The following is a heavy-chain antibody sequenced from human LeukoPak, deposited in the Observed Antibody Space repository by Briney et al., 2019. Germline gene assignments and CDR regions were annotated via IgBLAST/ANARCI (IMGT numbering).Heavy chain of an antibody. J-gene: IGHJ5*02. CDR1: GYSISSGYY. D-gene: IGHD6-13*01. CDR3: AKNSLAAAGRYDVYNWFDP. Sequence: ETLSLTCTVSGYSISSGYYWGWIRQPPGKGLEWVSAISGSGGSTYYADSVKGRFTISRDNSKNTLYLQMNSLRAEDTAVYYCAKNSLAAAGRYDVYNWFDPWGQGTLVTVSS. CDR2: ISGSGGST. V-gene: IGHV3-23*01.